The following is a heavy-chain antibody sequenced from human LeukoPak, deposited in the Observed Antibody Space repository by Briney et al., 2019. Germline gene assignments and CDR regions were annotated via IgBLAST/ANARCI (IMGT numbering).Heavy chain of an antibody. CDR1: GFTFSSYT. D-gene: IGHD3-16*01. CDR2: INHSGST. CDR3: ARGRRSYAWFDP. J-gene: IGHJ5*02. Sequence: GSLRLSCAASGFTFSSYTMNWVRQPPGKGLEWIGEINHSGSTNYNPSLKSRVTISVDTSKNQFSLKLSSVTAADTAVYYCARGRRSYAWFDPWGQGTLVTVSS. V-gene: IGHV4-34*01.